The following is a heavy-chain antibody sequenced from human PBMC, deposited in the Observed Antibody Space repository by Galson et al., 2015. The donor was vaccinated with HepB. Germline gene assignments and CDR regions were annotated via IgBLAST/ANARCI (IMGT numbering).Heavy chain of an antibody. V-gene: IGHV3-30*13. CDR1: GFTFSDHN. Sequence: SLRLSCAASGFTFSDHNVRWVRQAPVKGLEWLAIISPDGSIAYYADSVRGQFTISRDNSKNRLFLQMDGLRPEDTAMYYCAKDFQWNFDLWGQGTLVTVSS. J-gene: IGHJ4*02. D-gene: IGHD3-9*01. CDR2: ISPDGSIA. CDR3: AKDFQWNFDL.